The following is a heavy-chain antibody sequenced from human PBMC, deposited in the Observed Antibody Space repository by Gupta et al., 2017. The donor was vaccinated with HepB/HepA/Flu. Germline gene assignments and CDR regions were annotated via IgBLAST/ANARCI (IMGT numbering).Heavy chain of an antibody. CDR3: AKSIGYSSTWYSDY. CDR1: GFTFSSYA. CDR2: ISGSGTT. Sequence: EVQLLDSGGGLVQHGGSLRLSCAASGFTFSSYAMSWVRQAPGKGLDWVSGISGSGTTYYADSVKGRITISRDNSKNTLYLQMNSLRAEDTAVYYCAKSIGYSSTWYSDYWGQGTLVTVSS. V-gene: IGHV3-23*01. J-gene: IGHJ4*02. D-gene: IGHD6-13*01.